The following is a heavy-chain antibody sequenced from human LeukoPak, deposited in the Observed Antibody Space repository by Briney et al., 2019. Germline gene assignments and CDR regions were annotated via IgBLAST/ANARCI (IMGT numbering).Heavy chain of an antibody. D-gene: IGHD3-10*01. CDR3: ASCITIEAFDI. CDR2: IGSDNKP. Sequence: PGGSLRLSCEASGFTFSAYAMTWVRQAPGKGLEWVSSIGSDNKPHYSESVKGRFAISRDNSKNTLYLQMNSLRAEDTAVYYCASCITIEAFDIWGQGTMVTVSS. J-gene: IGHJ3*02. V-gene: IGHV3-23*05. CDR1: GFTFSAYA.